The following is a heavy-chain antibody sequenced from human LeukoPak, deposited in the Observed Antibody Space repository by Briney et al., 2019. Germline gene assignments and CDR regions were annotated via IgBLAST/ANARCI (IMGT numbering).Heavy chain of an antibody. CDR3: AREGHSSSWYVVEGGYFDY. J-gene: IGHJ4*02. CDR2: IYYSGST. CDR1: GGSISSGGYY. Sequence: PSETLSLTCTVSGGSISSGGYYWSWIRQHPGKGLEWIGYIYYSGSTYYNPSLKSRVTISVDTSKNQFSLKLSSVTAADTAVYYCAREGHSSSWYVVEGGYFDYWGQGTLVTVSS. D-gene: IGHD6-13*01. V-gene: IGHV4-31*03.